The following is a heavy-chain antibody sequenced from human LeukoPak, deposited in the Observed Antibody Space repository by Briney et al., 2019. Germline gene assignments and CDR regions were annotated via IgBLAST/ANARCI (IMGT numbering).Heavy chain of an antibody. J-gene: IGHJ6*03. D-gene: IGHD4-17*01. Sequence: GGSLRLSCAASGFTFRSYGMHWVRQAPGKGLEWVALISYDGNNKYYADSVKGRFTISRDDSKNTLYLQMNSLRAEDTAVYYCAKAASKRTDYGDYAFYYYMDVWGKGTTVTISS. V-gene: IGHV3-30*18. CDR3: AKAASKRTDYGDYAFYYYMDV. CDR1: GFTFRSYG. CDR2: ISYDGNNK.